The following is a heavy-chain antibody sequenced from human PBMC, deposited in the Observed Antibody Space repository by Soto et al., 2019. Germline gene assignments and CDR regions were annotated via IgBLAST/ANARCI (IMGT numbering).Heavy chain of an antibody. Sequence: SETLSLTCTVSGGSISSGGYYWSWIRQHPGKGLEWIGYIYYSGSTYYNPSLKSRVTISVDTSKNQFSLKLSSVTAADTAVYYCARRNYDSSGYYHYYYGMDVWGQGTTVTVSS. CDR2: IYYSGST. D-gene: IGHD3-22*01. J-gene: IGHJ6*02. CDR1: GGSISSGGYY. CDR3: ARRNYDSSGYYHYYYGMDV. V-gene: IGHV4-31*03.